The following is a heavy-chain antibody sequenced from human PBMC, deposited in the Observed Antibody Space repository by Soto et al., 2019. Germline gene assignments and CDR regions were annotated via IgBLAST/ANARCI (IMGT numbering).Heavy chain of an antibody. J-gene: IGHJ6*02. CDR3: AREAAAGTHLRAPPTPNYYYYGMDV. Sequence: LRLSCAASGFTFSSYAMHWVRQAPGKGLEWVAVISYDGSNKYYADSVKGRFTISRDNSKNTLYLQMNSLRAEDTAVYYCAREAAAGTHLRAPPTPNYYYYGMDVWGQGTTVTVSS. D-gene: IGHD6-13*01. V-gene: IGHV3-30-3*01. CDR2: ISYDGSNK. CDR1: GFTFSSYA.